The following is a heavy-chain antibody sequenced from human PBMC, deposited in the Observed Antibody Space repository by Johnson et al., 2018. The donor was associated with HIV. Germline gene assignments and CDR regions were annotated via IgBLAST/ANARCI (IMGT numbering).Heavy chain of an antibody. CDR1: GFTFDDYG. D-gene: IGHD4-17*01. J-gene: IGHJ3*02. V-gene: IGHV3-20*04. CDR2: INWNGGST. CDR3: ARECRFDYGAPRAAFDI. Sequence: MLLVESGGGVVRPGGSLRLSCAAYGFTFDDYGMSWVRQAPGKGLAWVSGINWNGGSTGYADSVEGRFTLSRVNAKNSLYLQMISLGAEDTALYYCARECRFDYGAPRAAFDIWGPWTMFPVSS.